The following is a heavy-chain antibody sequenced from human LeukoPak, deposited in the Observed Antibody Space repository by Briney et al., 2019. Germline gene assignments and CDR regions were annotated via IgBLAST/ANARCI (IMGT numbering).Heavy chain of an antibody. J-gene: IGHJ3*02. CDR1: GGSFSGYY. D-gene: IGHD3-22*01. V-gene: IGHV4-34*01. CDR2: INHSGST. CDR3: ARPNTYYYDSSGYFDAFDI. Sequence: SETLSLTCAVYGGSFSGYYWSWIRQPPGKGLEWIGEINHSGSTNYNPSLKSRVTISVDTSKNQFSLKLSSVTAADTAVYYCARPNTYYYDSSGYFDAFDIWGQGTMVTVSS.